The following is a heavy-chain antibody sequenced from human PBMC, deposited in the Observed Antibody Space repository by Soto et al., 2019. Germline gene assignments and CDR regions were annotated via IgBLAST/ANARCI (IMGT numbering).Heavy chain of an antibody. CDR3: ARVLVVEEPYFDY. J-gene: IGHJ4*02. CDR1: GGSISSSSYY. D-gene: IGHD2-21*01. V-gene: IGHV4-39*01. CDR2: IYYSGST. Sequence: SETLSLTCTVSGGSISSSSYYWGWIRQPPGKGLEWIGSIYYSGSTYYNPSLKSRVTISVDTSKNQFSLKLSSVTAADTAVYYCARVLVVEEPYFDYWGQGTLVTVSS.